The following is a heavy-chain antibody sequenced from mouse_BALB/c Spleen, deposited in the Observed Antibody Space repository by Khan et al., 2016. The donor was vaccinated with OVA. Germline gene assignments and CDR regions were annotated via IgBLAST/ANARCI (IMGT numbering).Heavy chain of an antibody. CDR3: ARKDYYDYDPFPY. Sequence: EVQLQESGPGLVKPSQSLSLTCTVTDYSITSEYTWNWIRQFPGNKLEWMGFISYSGNTRYNPSLKSRISITRDTSKNQFFLQLNSVTSEDTATYYCARKDYYDYDPFPYGGQGTLVTVSA. CDR2: ISYSGNT. CDR1: DYSITSEYT. D-gene: IGHD2-4*01. J-gene: IGHJ3*01. V-gene: IGHV3-2*02.